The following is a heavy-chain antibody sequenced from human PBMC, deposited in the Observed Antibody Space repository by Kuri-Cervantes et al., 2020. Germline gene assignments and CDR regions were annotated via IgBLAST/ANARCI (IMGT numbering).Heavy chain of an antibody. CDR2: ISYDGNNK. D-gene: IGHD4-17*01. J-gene: IGHJ6*02. Sequence: SLKISCAASGFTFSSYAMHWVRQAPGKGLEWVTVISYDGNNKDYTGSVKGRFTISRDNSKNTLYLQMNSLSGEDTAVYYCARGDAGYGDFRYYYGMDVWGQGTTVTVSS. CDR3: ARGDAGYGDFRYYYGMDV. CDR1: GFTFSSYA. V-gene: IGHV3-30-3*01.